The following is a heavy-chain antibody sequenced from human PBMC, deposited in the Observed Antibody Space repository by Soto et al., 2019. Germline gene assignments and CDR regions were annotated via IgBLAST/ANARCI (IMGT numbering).Heavy chain of an antibody. CDR2: INPNSGGT. Sequence: GVSVKVSYKASGYTFADYYMHWVRQAPRQRLEWTGWINPNSGGTNYPQKSQGWVTMTRDTSISTAYMELSRLRSDDTAVYYCARASMITFGGVIVTPYGMDVWGQGTTVTVSS. CDR1: GYTFADYY. J-gene: IGHJ6*02. CDR3: ARASMITFGGVIVTPYGMDV. V-gene: IGHV1-2*04. D-gene: IGHD3-16*02.